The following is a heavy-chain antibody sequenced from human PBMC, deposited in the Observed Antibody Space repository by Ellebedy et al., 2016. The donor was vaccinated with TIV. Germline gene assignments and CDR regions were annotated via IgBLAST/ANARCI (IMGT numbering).Heavy chain of an antibody. Sequence: GGSLRLSXAASGFTFSYYSMHWVRQAPGKGLEWVAVISHDGSNKYHAESVKGRFAISRDDSKNTLYLQKNTLRTEDTAVYFCTRGSSSRGYFDSWGQGTLVTVSS. CDR3: TRGSSSRGYFDS. J-gene: IGHJ4*02. D-gene: IGHD6-13*01. CDR1: GFTFSYYS. CDR2: ISHDGSNK. V-gene: IGHV3-30*09.